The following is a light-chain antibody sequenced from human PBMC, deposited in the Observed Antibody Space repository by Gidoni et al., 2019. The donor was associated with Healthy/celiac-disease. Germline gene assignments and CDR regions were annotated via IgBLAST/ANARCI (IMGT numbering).Light chain of an antibody. Sequence: SVLTQPPSASGTPVQRVTISCSGSSPNNGSNTVNWYQQLPGTAPKLLLSSNNQRPSGVPDRLSGSKSGTSASLAISGLQSEDEADYYCAAWDDSRRVFGGGTKLTVL. CDR3: AAWDDSRRV. V-gene: IGLV1-44*01. CDR1: SPNNGSNT. J-gene: IGLJ2*01. CDR2: SNN.